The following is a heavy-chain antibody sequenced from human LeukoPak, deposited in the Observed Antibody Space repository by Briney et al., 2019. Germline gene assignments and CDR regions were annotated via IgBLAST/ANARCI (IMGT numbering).Heavy chain of an antibody. Sequence: PGGSLRLSCAASGFTLSSYAMHWVRQAPGKGLEWVAVISYDGSNKYYADSVKGRFTISRDNSKNTVYLQMNSLRAEDRAVYYCAKDPSIVEPTPSGRGGQGTLVTVSS. CDR3: AKDPSIVEPTPSGR. V-gene: IGHV3-30*04. J-gene: IGHJ4*02. CDR2: ISYDGSNK. CDR1: GFTLSSYA. D-gene: IGHD1-26*01.